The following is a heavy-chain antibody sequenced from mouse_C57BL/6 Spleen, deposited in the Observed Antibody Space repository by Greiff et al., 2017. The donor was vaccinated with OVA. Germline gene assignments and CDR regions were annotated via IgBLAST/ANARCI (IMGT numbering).Heavy chain of an antibody. Sequence: EVNVVESGGGLVKPGGSLKLSCAASGFTFSDYGIHWVRQAPEKGLEWVAYISSGSSTIYYADTVKGRFYISRYNAKNTLFLQMTSLRSEDTDMYYCERNLRYDPFAYWGQGTLVTVSA. CDR3: ERNLRYDPFAY. D-gene: IGHD2-3*01. J-gene: IGHJ3*01. V-gene: IGHV5-17*01. CDR2: ISSGSSTI. CDR1: GFTFSDYG.